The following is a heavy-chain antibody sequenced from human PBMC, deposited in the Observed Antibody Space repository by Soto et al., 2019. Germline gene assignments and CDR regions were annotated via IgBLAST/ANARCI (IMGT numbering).Heavy chain of an antibody. J-gene: IGHJ6*02. Sequence: GASVKVSCKASGYTFISYAMHWVCQAPGQRLEWMGWINGGNGNTKYSQRFQGRVTISADKSISTAYLQWSSLKASDTAMYYCARTQYSSSWYYYYHGMDVWGQGTTVTVSS. V-gene: IGHV1-3*01. CDR2: INGGNGNT. D-gene: IGHD6-13*01. CDR1: GYTFISYA. CDR3: ARTQYSSSWYYYYHGMDV.